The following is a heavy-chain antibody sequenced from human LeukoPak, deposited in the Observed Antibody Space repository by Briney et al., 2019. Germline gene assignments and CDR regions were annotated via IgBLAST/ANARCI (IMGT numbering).Heavy chain of an antibody. V-gene: IGHV3-11*01. D-gene: IGHD3-22*01. CDR3: ARDNRGDLYYDSSGRQTEGYGMDV. CDR1: GFTFSDYY. Sequence: PGGSLRLSCAASGFTFSDYYMSWIRQAPGKGLEWVSYISSSGSTIYYADSVKGRFTISRDNSKNTLYLQMNSLRAEDTAVYYCARDNRGDLYYDSSGRQTEGYGMDVWGQGTTVTVSS. J-gene: IGHJ6*02. CDR2: ISSSGSTI.